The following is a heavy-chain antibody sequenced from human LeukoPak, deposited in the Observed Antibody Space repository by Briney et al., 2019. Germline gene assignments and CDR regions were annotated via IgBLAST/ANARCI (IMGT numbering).Heavy chain of an antibody. CDR1: GGSISSSNW. J-gene: IGHJ4*02. CDR2: IYHSGST. Sequence: SGTLSLTCAVSGGSISSSNWWSWVRQPPGKGLEWIGEIYHSGSTNYNPSLKSRVTISVGKSKNQFSLKLSSVTAADTAVYYCARVGATRDFDYWGQGTLVTVSS. V-gene: IGHV4-4*02. CDR3: ARVGATRDFDY. D-gene: IGHD1-26*01.